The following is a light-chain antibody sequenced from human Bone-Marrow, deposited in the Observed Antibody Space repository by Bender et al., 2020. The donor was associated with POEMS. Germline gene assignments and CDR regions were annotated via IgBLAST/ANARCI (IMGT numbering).Light chain of an antibody. V-gene: IGLV3-21*03. J-gene: IGLJ2*01. CDR2: DDS. CDR1: NIGSKS. Sequence: SYVLTQTPSVSVAPGKTARISCGGSNIGSKSVHWYQQKPGQAPVLVVYDDSDRPSGIPERFSGSNSGNTATLTISRVEAGDEADYYCQVWDSGTDVVFGGGTKLTVL. CDR3: QVWDSGTDVV.